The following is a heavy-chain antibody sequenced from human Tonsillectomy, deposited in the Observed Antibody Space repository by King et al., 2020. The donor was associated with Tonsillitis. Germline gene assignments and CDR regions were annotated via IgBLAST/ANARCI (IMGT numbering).Heavy chain of an antibody. V-gene: IGHV4-31*03. CDR2: IYYSGST. D-gene: IGHD5-12*01. J-gene: IGHJ4*02. Sequence: QLQESGPGLVKPSQTLSLTCTVSGGSISSGGYYWSWIRQHPGKGLEWIGYIYYSGSTYYNPSLKSRVTISVDTSKNQFSLKVRSVLAADTAVYYCAIESGWLRSQFDYWGQGTLVTVSS. CDR1: GGSISSGGYY. CDR3: AIESGWLRSQFDY.